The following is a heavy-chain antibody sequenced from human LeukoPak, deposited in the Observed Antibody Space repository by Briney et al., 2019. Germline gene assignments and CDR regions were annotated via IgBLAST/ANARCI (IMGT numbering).Heavy chain of an antibody. J-gene: IGHJ4*02. CDR1: GFTFNNFA. CDR2: IRDSGGGT. CDR3: TKDWSASY. Sequence: GGSLRLSCAASGFTFNNFAMTWVRQARGKGVQWVSAIRDSGGGTYYADSVKGRFTISRDNEKGMLYVQMNSLRAEDTAVYYCTKDWSASYWGQGTLVTVSS. V-gene: IGHV3-23*01.